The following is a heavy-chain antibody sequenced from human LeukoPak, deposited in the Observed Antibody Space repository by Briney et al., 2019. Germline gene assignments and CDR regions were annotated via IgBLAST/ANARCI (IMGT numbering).Heavy chain of an antibody. CDR2: IYYSGST. Sequence: SETLSLTCTVSGGSISSGGYYWSWIRQHPGKGLEWIGYIYYSGSTYYNPSLKSRVTITVDTSKNQFSLKLSSVTAADTAVYYCARGGWYPESFQHWGQGALVTVSS. J-gene: IGHJ1*01. D-gene: IGHD6-19*01. V-gene: IGHV4-31*03. CDR3: ARGGWYPESFQH. CDR1: GGSISSGGYY.